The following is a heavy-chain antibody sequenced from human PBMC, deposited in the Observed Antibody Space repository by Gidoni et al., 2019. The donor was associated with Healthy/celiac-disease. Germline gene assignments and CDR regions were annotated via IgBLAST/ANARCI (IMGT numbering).Heavy chain of an antibody. J-gene: IGHJ4*02. CDR3: TIGSLSYYDILTGYVY. Sequence: GKGLEWVGRIKSKTDGGTTDYAAPVKGRFTISRDDSKNTLYLQMNSLKTEDTAVYYCTIGSLSYYDILTGYVYWGQGTLVTVSS. CDR2: IKSKTDGGTT. D-gene: IGHD3-9*01. V-gene: IGHV3-15*01.